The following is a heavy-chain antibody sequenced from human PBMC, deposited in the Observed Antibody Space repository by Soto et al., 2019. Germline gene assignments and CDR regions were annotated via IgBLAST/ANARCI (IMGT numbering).Heavy chain of an antibody. Sequence: QVQLQESGPGLVKPSQTLSLTCTVSGGSISSGGYYWSWIRQHPGKGLEWIGYIYYSGSTYYNPALKSRVTISVDTSKNQFSLKLSSVTAADTAVDYCARDAIEDGDGEGYWGQGTLVTVSS. CDR3: ARDAIEDGDGEGY. V-gene: IGHV4-31*03. CDR1: GGSISSGGYY. CDR2: IYYSGST. D-gene: IGHD4-17*01. J-gene: IGHJ4*02.